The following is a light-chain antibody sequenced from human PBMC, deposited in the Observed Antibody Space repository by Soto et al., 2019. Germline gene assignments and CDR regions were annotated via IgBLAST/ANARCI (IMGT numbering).Light chain of an antibody. CDR1: QSVSRY. J-gene: IGKJ5*01. Sequence: EIVLRQCPATLSFSPGERATLSCRASQSVSRYLAWYKQKPGQAPRLLIYDASNRATGVPVRFSGSGSGTDFTLTISSLEPEDFAVYYCQQRNDWRRGTFGQGTRLEIK. CDR2: DAS. V-gene: IGKV3-11*01. CDR3: QQRNDWRRGT.